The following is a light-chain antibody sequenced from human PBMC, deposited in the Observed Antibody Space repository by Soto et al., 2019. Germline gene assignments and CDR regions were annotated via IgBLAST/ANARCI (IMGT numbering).Light chain of an antibody. Sequence: EIVMTQSPATLSVSPGERATLSCRASQSVSSNLAWYQQKPDQAPRLLLYGASTRATGIPARFSGSGYGTEFTLTISSLQSEDFAVYYCQQYNNWPPWTFGQGTKVEIK. V-gene: IGKV3-15*01. CDR3: QQYNNWPPWT. J-gene: IGKJ1*01. CDR1: QSVSSN. CDR2: GAS.